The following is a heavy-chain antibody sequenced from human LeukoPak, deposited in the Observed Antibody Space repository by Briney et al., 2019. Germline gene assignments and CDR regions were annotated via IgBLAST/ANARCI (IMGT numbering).Heavy chain of an antibody. CDR2: ISYDGSNK. V-gene: IGHV3-30-3*01. D-gene: IGHD3-22*01. CDR1: GFTFSSYA. Sequence: TGGSLRPSCAASGFTFSSYAMHWVRQAPGKGLEWVAVISYDGSNKYYADSVKGRFTISRDNSKNTLYLQMNSLRAEDTAVYYCVPDYYDSSGYLVESPQYYFDYWGQGTLVTVSS. J-gene: IGHJ4*02. CDR3: VPDYYDSSGYLVESPQYYFDY.